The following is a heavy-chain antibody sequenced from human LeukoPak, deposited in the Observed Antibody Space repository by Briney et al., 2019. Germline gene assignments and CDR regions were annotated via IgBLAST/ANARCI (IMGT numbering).Heavy chain of an antibody. D-gene: IGHD3-22*01. J-gene: IGHJ4*02. CDR2: IYYSGNT. V-gene: IGHV4-39*07. CDR1: GGSMSSSSYY. CDR3: ARAPHFFDTSGSRYYFDS. Sequence: PSETLSLTCTGSGGSMSSSSYYWGWIRQPPGKGLEWIGRIYYSGNTYYSPPLMSRVPISVDTSKNQFSLNLSSVTAADTAVYYCARAPHFFDTSGSRYYFDSWGQGALVTVSS.